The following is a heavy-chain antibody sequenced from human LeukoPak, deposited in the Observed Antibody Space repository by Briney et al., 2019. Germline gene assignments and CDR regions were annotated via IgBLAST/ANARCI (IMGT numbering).Heavy chain of an antibody. Sequence: TGGSLRLSCAASGFTFTTYAMHWVRQAPGKGLEWVALISYDGSSRDYADSVKGRFTISRDMSKNTLFLQMNSLRAQDTAVYYCARTRTPFSRIHLWYDYWGQGTLVTVSS. CDR3: ARTRTPFSRIHLWYDY. D-gene: IGHD5-18*01. J-gene: IGHJ4*02. CDR1: GFTFTTYA. V-gene: IGHV3-30*04. CDR2: ISYDGSSR.